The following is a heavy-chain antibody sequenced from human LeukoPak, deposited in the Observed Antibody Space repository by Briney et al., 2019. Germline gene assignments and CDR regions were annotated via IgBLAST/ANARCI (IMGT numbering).Heavy chain of an antibody. CDR3: ARDHSRMATTLNY. CDR1: GFTFSSYG. J-gene: IGHJ4*02. D-gene: IGHD5-24*01. Sequence: GRSLRLSCAASGFTFSSYGMHWVRQAPGKGLEWVAVIWYDGSNKYYADSVKGRFTISSDNSKNTLYLQMNSLRAEDTAVYYCARDHSRMATTLNYWGQGTLVTVSS. CDR2: IWYDGSNK. V-gene: IGHV3-33*01.